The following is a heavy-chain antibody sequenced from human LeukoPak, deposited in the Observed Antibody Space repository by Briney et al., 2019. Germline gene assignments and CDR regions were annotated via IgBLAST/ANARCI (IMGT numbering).Heavy chain of an antibody. D-gene: IGHD6-19*01. CDR1: GYTFTGYY. CDR2: INPNSGGT. Sequence: ASVKVSCKASGYTFTGYYMHWVRQAPGQGLEWMGWINPNSGGTNYAQKFQGRVTMTRDTSISTAYMELSRLRSDDTAVYYCARRRVAVAGSDPWGEGTLVTVSS. J-gene: IGHJ5*02. V-gene: IGHV1-2*02. CDR3: ARRRVAVAGSDP.